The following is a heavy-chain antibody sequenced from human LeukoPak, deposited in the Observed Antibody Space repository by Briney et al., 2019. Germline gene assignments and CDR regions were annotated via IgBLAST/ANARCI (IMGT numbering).Heavy chain of an antibody. D-gene: IGHD2-15*01. CDR1: GGSISSGGYY. Sequence: PWQTLTLTCTVSGGSISSGGYYWSCIRQQPGKGLEWIGYIYYSGSAYYNPSLKSRITLSLDTTKNQFSLRLSSVTAADTAVYYCARAGPIRYCSGGSCCSTFDYWGQGALFSASS. CDR3: ARAGPIRYCSGGSCCSTFDY. CDR2: IYYSGSA. J-gene: IGHJ4*02. V-gene: IGHV4-31*03.